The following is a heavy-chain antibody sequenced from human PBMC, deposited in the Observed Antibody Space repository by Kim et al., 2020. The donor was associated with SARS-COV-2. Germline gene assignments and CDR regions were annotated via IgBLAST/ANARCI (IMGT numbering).Heavy chain of an antibody. V-gene: IGHV3-33*01. D-gene: IGHD6-13*01. CDR2: IWYDGSNK. Sequence: GGSLRLSCAASGFTFSSYGMHWVRQAPGKGLEWVAVIWYDGSNKYYADSVKGRFTISRDNSKNTLYLQMNSLRAEDMAVYYCARDLGIAAAGTDYFDYWGQGTLVTVSS. J-gene: IGHJ4*02. CDR3: ARDLGIAAAGTDYFDY. CDR1: GFTFSSYG.